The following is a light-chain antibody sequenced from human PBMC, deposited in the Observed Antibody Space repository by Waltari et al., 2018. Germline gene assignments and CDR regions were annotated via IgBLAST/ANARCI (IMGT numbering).Light chain of an antibody. CDR1: NTDVGAYNY. CDR3: NSYTSSSSLDGSVV. J-gene: IGLJ2*01. Sequence: QSALTQPASVSGSPGQSITISCTGTNTDVGAYNYVSWFQQHPAKAPKLILYEVSNRPSGVSNRFSGSKSGNTASLTISGLQAEDEADYYCNSYTSSSSLDGSVVFGGGTKVTVL. CDR2: EVS. V-gene: IGLV2-14*01.